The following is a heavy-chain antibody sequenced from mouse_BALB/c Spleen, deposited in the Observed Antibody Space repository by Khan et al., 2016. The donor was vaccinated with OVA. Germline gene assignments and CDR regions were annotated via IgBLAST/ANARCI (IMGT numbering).Heavy chain of an antibody. J-gene: IGHJ3*01. Sequence: EVQLQESGPSLVKPSQTLSLTCSVTGDSITTGYWNWIRKFPGNKLEYMGYIIYTGYTYYNPSLKSRISITRHTSNNQYYLQLNSVTVEDTATYYCARSTYRYAFVYWGQGTLVTVSA. V-gene: IGHV3-8*02. CDR3: ARSTYRYAFVY. D-gene: IGHD2-14*01. CDR1: GDSITTGY. CDR2: IIYTGYT.